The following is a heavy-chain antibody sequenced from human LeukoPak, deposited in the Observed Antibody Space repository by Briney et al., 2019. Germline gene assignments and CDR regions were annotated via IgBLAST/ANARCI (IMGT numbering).Heavy chain of an antibody. CDR1: GGTFSIYA. J-gene: IGHJ4*02. V-gene: IGHV1-69*13. CDR3: ARRGILTGFLFDY. CDR2: IIPIFGTA. D-gene: IGHD3-9*01. Sequence: GASVTVSFKASGGTFSIYAISWVRQAPGQGLEWMGGIIPIFGTANYAQKFQGRVTITADESTSTAYMELSSLRSEDTAVYYCARRGILTGFLFDYWGQGTLVTVSS.